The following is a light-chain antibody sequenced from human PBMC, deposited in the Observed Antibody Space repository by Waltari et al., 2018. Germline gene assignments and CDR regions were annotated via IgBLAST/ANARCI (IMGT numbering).Light chain of an antibody. CDR2: SGS. Sequence: DIVMTQSPLSLPVTPGEPASISCNSSQSLLHSNGYNYLDWYLQKPGQSPQLVIYSGSNRASGVPDRYSGSGSGTDFTLKISRVEAEDVGVYYCMQALQTPRTFGQGTKVEI. V-gene: IGKV2-28*01. CDR1: QSLLHSNGYNY. J-gene: IGKJ1*01. CDR3: MQALQTPRT.